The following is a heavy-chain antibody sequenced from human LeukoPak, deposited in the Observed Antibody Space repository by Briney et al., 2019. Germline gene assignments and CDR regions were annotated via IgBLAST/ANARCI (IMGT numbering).Heavy chain of an antibody. Sequence: GGSLRLSCAASGFTFSSYGMHWVRQAPGKGLEWVAVIWYDGSNKYYADSVKGRFTISRDNSKNTLYLQMNSLRAEDTAVYYCAESGMIDPGSYSPTYYFDYWGQGTLVTVSS. V-gene: IGHV3-33*01. CDR2: IWYDGSNK. J-gene: IGHJ4*02. CDR3: AESGMIDPGSYSPTYYFDY. D-gene: IGHD1-26*01. CDR1: GFTFSSYG.